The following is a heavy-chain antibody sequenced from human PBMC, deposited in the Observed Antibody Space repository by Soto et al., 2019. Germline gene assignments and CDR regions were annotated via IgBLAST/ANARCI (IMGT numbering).Heavy chain of an antibody. V-gene: IGHV3-7*01. D-gene: IGHD3-3*01. Sequence: DVQLVESGGGLVKPGGSLRLACAASGFTFNTYWMTWVRQATGKGLEWVANIKGDGSRNHDVDSVEGRFTISRDNSNNALFLQMNSLRVEDTAAYYCAIDSLPGSGNVWYDAFDVRGQGTKVTV. J-gene: IGHJ3*01. CDR3: AIDSLPGSGNVWYDAFDV. CDR2: IKGDGSRN. CDR1: GFTFNTYW.